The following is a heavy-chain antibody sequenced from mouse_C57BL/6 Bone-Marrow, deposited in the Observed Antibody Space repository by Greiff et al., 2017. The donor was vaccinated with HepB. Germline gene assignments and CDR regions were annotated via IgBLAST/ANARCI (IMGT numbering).Heavy chain of an antibody. CDR2: ISYGGSN. CDR3: ARAIITTVVATPDY. D-gene: IGHD1-1*01. Sequence: EVKLVESGPGLVKPSQSLSLTCSVTGYSITSGYYWNWIRQFPGNKLEWMGYISYGGSNNYNPSLKNRISITRDTSKNQFFLKLNSVTTEDTATYYCARAIITTVVATPDYWGQGTTLTVSS. V-gene: IGHV3-6*01. J-gene: IGHJ2*01. CDR1: GYSITSGYY.